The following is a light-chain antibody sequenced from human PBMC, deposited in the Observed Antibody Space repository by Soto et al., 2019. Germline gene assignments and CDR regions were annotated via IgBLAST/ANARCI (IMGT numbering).Light chain of an antibody. Sequence: EVVLTQSPGTLSLSLGERVTLSCRASRSVTSRNLAWYQQTPGQAPRLLIYGASYRATGIPDRFSGSGSGTDFTLTISRLEPEDFAVYYCQHYGSSPPINFGQGTRLEIK. CDR1: RSVTSRN. CDR2: GAS. CDR3: QHYGSSPPIN. V-gene: IGKV3-20*01. J-gene: IGKJ5*01.